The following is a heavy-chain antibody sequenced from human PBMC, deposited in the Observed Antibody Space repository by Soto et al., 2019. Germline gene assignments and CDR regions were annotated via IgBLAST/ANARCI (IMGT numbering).Heavy chain of an antibody. D-gene: IGHD6-13*01. Sequence: ASVKVSCKASGYTFSAYDIHWVRQAPGQRLEWMGWISAYNGNTNYAQKLQGRVTMTTDTSTSTAYMELRSLRSDDTAVYYCARLQKLVNWFDPWGQGTLVTVSS. CDR1: GYTFSAYD. CDR3: ARLQKLVNWFDP. CDR2: ISAYNGNT. J-gene: IGHJ5*02. V-gene: IGHV1-18*01.